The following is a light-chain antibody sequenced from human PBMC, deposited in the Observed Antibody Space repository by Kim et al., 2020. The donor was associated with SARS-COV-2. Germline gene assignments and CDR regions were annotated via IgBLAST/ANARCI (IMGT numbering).Light chain of an antibody. V-gene: IGLV3-1*01. CDR2: QDN. J-gene: IGLJ3*02. Sequence: SYELTQPLSVSVSPGQTASIACSGDKLGDKYACWYQQKPGQSPVLVIYQDNKRPSGIPERFSGTNSGNTATLTISGTQAMDEAAYYCQAWDSSTWVFGGGTQLTVL. CDR3: QAWDSSTWV. CDR1: KLGDKY.